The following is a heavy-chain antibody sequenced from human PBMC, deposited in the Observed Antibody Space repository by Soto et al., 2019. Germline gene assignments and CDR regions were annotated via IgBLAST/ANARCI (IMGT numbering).Heavy chain of an antibody. D-gene: IGHD3-3*01. V-gene: IGHV3-30*04. Sequence: GGSLRLSCAASGFTFSSYAMHWVRQAPGKGLEWVAVISYDGSDKYYADSVKGRFTISRDNSKNTLYLQMNSLRVEDTAVYYCASHPTEYDFWSGYYTGDYWGQGTLVTVSS. CDR2: ISYDGSDK. CDR3: ASHPTEYDFWSGYYTGDY. CDR1: GFTFSSYA. J-gene: IGHJ4*02.